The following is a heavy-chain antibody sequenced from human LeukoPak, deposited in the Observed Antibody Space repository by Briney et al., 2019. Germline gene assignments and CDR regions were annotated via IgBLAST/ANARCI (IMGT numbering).Heavy chain of an antibody. V-gene: IGHV4-59*02. CDR1: GGSVSDYY. CDR3: ARSVEMATIPFDS. J-gene: IGHJ4*02. CDR2: TYYSGST. D-gene: IGHD5-24*01. Sequence: DPSETLSLTCSVSGGSVSDYYWSWIRQSPGKRLEWMGNTYYSGSTNYNPSLKSRVTISVDTSKNQLSLNLSSVTAADTAVYYCARSVEMATIPFDSWGRGTLVTVSS.